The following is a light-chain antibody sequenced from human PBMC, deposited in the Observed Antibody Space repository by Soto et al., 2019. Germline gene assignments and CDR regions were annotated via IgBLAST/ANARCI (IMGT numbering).Light chain of an antibody. Sequence: EIVLTQSPGTLSLSPGERATLSCRASQSVSSSYLAWYQQKPGQAPRLLIYGASSRATGIPDRFSGSGSGTDFSITISRLAPADFAVYYCQQYGSSSSYTFGQGTKLEIK. J-gene: IGKJ2*01. CDR3: QQYGSSSSYT. V-gene: IGKV3-20*01. CDR1: QSVSSSY. CDR2: GAS.